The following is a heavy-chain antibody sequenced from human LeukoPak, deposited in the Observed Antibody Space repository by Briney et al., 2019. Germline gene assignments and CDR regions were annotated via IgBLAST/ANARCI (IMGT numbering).Heavy chain of an antibody. Sequence: SETLSLTCTVSGGSISSSNYYWGWIRQPPGKGLEWIGSISYSGSTYYNPSLKSRVTISVETSKNQFSLRLSSVTAADTSVYYCAMSLSSDSPPRRTYNWFDSWGPGTLVTVSS. CDR2: ISYSGST. V-gene: IGHV4-39*01. CDR1: GGSISSSNYY. CDR3: AMSLSSDSPPRRTYNWFDS. J-gene: IGHJ5*01. D-gene: IGHD1-14*01.